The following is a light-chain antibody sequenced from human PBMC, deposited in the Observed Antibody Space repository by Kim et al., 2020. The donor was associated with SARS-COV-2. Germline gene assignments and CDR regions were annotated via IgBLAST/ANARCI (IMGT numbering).Light chain of an antibody. CDR3: QVWDTDTDDYV. CDR2: YDS. CDR1: NIGGHS. J-gene: IGLJ1*01. V-gene: IGLV3-21*01. Sequence: SYELTQPPSVSVAPGQTARITCGGNNIGGHSVHWYQQKPGQAPVLVIYYDSDRPSGIPERFSGSQAATTATLTISRVEAGDEADYYFQVWDTDTDDYVFG.